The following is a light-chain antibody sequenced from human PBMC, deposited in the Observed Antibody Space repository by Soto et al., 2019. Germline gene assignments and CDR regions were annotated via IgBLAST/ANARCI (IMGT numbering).Light chain of an antibody. CDR3: SSYTSSSPLV. V-gene: IGLV2-14*01. J-gene: IGLJ1*01. CDR1: SSDVGGYNY. Sequence: QSVLTQPASVSGSPGQSITISCTGTSSDVGGYNYVSWYQQHPGKAPKLMIYDVSSRPSGVSNRFSGPKSGNTASLTISGLQAEDEADYYCSSYTSSSPLVFGNGTKVTVL. CDR2: DVS.